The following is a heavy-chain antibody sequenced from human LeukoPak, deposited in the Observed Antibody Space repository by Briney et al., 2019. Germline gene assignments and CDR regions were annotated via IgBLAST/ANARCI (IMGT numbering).Heavy chain of an antibody. J-gene: IGHJ4*02. CDR2: ISYDGSNK. Sequence: GRSLRLSCAASGFTFSSYAMHLVRQAPGKGLEWGAVISYDGSNKYYADSVKGRFTISRDNSKNTRYLQMNSLRAEDTAVYYCARGYCTTTSCYIDYWGQGSLVTVSS. CDR1: GFTFSSYA. CDR3: ARGYCTTTSCYIDY. V-gene: IGHV3-30*04. D-gene: IGHD2-2*02.